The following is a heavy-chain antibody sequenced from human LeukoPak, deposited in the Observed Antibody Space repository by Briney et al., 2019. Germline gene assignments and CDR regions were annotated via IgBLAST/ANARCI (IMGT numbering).Heavy chain of an antibody. CDR1: GGSISGHY. CDR2: IYYSGST. J-gene: IGHJ4*02. D-gene: IGHD2-21*01. Sequence: SETLSLTCTVSGGSISGHYWSWIRQPPGKGLEWIGYIYYSGSTNYNPSLKSRVTISVDTSKNQFSLKLSSVTAADTAVYYCARERFGYSNYWGQGTLVTVSS. V-gene: IGHV4-59*11. CDR3: ARERFGYSNY.